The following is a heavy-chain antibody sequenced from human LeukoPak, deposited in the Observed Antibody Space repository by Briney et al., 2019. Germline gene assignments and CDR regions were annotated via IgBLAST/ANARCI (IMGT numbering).Heavy chain of an antibody. CDR3: ARGEGGSYGYDYYFDY. Sequence: GGSLRLSCAASGFTFSSYWMHWVRHAPGKGLVWVSRINTDGSSTIYADSVKGRFTISRDNAKNTLYLQMNSLRAEDTAVYYCARGEGGSYGYDYYFDYWGQGTLVTVSS. J-gene: IGHJ4*02. V-gene: IGHV3-74*01. CDR1: GFTFSSYW. D-gene: IGHD5-18*01. CDR2: INTDGSST.